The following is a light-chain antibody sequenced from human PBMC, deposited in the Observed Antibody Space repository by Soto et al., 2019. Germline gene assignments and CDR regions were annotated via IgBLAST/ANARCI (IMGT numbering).Light chain of an antibody. CDR3: TSYSSSSPVL. CDR2: EVT. V-gene: IGLV2-14*01. J-gene: IGLJ2*01. Sequence: QSVLTQPASVSGSLGQSITISCNGTSSYVGAYNYVSWYQQHPDKAPKLLIFEVTNRPSGVSGRFSGSKSGITASLSISGLQHEDEAYYYCTSYSSSSPVLFGGGTKLTVL. CDR1: SSYVGAYNY.